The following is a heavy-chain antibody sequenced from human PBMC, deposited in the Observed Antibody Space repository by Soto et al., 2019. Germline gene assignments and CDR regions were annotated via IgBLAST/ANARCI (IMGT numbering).Heavy chain of an antibody. Sequence: QVQLVQSGAEVKKPGASVKVSCKASGYTFTGYYMHWVRQAPGQGLEWMGWINPNSGGTNYAQKFQGRVTMTRDTSISTAYMELSRLRSDDTAVYYCAREYDILTGYYVFDYWGQGPLVTVSS. CDR2: INPNSGGT. J-gene: IGHJ4*02. CDR3: AREYDILTGYYVFDY. V-gene: IGHV1-2*02. CDR1: GYTFTGYY. D-gene: IGHD3-9*01.